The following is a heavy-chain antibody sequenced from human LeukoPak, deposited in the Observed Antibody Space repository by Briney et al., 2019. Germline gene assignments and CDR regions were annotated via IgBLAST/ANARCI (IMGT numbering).Heavy chain of an antibody. CDR3: AKKGSGSYYADY. Sequence: GGSLRLSCAASGFTFSSYCMHGVRQAPGKGLEGVAVISYDGSNKYYADSVKGRFTISRDNSKNTLYLQMNSLRAEDTAVYYCAKKGSGSYYADYWGQGTLVTVSS. J-gene: IGHJ4*02. CDR2: ISYDGSNK. D-gene: IGHD3-10*01. V-gene: IGHV3-30*18. CDR1: GFTFSSYC.